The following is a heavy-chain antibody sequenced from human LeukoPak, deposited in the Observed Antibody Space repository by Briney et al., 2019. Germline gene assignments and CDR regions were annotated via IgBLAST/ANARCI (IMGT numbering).Heavy chain of an antibody. CDR3: ARGERGDY. J-gene: IGHJ4*02. D-gene: IGHD1-26*01. Sequence: GGSLRLSCAASGFTFSIYEMNWVRQAPGKGLEWVSYISSIGTTIYYADSVKGRFTISRDNAKNSLYLQMNSPRAEDTAVYYCARGERGDYWGQGTLVTVSS. CDR1: GFTFSIYE. V-gene: IGHV3-48*03. CDR2: ISSIGTTI.